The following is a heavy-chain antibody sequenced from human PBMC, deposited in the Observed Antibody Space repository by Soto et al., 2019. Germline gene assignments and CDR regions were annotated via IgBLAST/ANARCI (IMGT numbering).Heavy chain of an antibody. CDR2: IYYSGST. D-gene: IGHD3-22*01. V-gene: IGHV4-61*08. CDR1: GGSISSGGYY. CDR3: ATLDYYDSSGLDY. J-gene: IGHJ4*02. Sequence: SETLSLTCTVSGGSISSGGYYWSWIRQHPGKGLEWIGYIYYSGSTNYNPSLKSRVTISVDTSKNQFSLKLSSVTAADTAVYYCATLDYYDSSGLDYWGQGTLVTVSS.